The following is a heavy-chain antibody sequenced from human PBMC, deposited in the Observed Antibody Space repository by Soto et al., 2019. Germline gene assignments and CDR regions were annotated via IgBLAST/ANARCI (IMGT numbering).Heavy chain of an antibody. J-gene: IGHJ6*02. CDR2: SYYTGSS. CDR3: ARDKPSITMVRGSYYYGMDV. CDR1: GGSISSGGYY. D-gene: IGHD3-10*01. Sequence: PSETLSLTCTVSGGSISSGGYYWSWIRQHPGKGLEWVGYSYYTGSSYYNPSLKSRVTISVDASKNQLSLRLASVTAADTAVYYCARDKPSITMVRGSYYYGMDVWGQGTTVTVSS. V-gene: IGHV4-31*03.